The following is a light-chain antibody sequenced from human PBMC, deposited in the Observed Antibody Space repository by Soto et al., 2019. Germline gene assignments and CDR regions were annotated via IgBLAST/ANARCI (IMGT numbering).Light chain of an antibody. CDR3: QQYGSPLT. J-gene: IGKJ1*01. CDR1: QSVNSDS. Sequence: EIWMTQYPATLSVSPGERATLSCGASQSVNSDSLAWYQQKPGQAPRLLISGASTRATGIPDRLRGSGSGTEFTLTISRLEPEDFAVYWCQQYGSPLTFGQGTKVDIK. CDR2: GAS. V-gene: IGKV3-20*01.